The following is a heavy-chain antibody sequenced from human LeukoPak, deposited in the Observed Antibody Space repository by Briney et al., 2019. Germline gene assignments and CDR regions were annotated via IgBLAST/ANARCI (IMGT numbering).Heavy chain of an antibody. D-gene: IGHD4-17*01. J-gene: IGHJ4*02. Sequence: DPSETLSLTCTVSGGSISSSSYYWGWIRQPPGKGLEWIGSIYYSGSTYYNPSLKSRVTISVDTSKNQFSLKLSSVTAADTAVYYCARSVTTVTEFDYWGQGTLVTVSS. CDR2: IYYSGST. CDR3: ARSVTTVTEFDY. CDR1: GGSISSSSYY. V-gene: IGHV4-39*01.